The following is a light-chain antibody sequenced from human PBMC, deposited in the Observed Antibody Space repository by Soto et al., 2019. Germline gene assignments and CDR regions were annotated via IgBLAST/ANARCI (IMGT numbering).Light chain of an antibody. CDR2: EVS. CDR1: SSDVGGYNY. J-gene: IGLJ1*01. Sequence: QSALTQPASVSGSPGQSITISCTGTSSDVGGYNYVSWYQQQAGKAPKLMIHEVSNRPSGVSNRFSGSKSGNTASLTISGRQAEDEADYYCSSYTSSRAYVFGIGTKVTVL. CDR3: SSYTSSRAYV. V-gene: IGLV2-14*01.